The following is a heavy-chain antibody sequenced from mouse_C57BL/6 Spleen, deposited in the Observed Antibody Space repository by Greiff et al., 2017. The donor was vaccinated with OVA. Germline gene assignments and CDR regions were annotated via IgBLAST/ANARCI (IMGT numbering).Heavy chain of an antibody. CDR2: ISYDGSN. Sequence: EVKLQESGPGLVKPSQSLSLTCSVTGYSITSGYYWNWIRQFPGNKLEWMGYISYDGSNNYNPSLKNRISITRDTSKNQFFLKLNSVTTEDTATYYCARDYGNYRIYYAMDYWGQGTSVTVSS. CDR3: ARDYGNYRIYYAMDY. D-gene: IGHD2-1*01. J-gene: IGHJ4*01. CDR1: GYSITSGYY. V-gene: IGHV3-6*01.